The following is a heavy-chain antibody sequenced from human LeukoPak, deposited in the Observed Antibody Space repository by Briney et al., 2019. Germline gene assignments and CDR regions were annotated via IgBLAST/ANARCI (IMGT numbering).Heavy chain of an antibody. D-gene: IGHD3-9*01. CDR3: ARVVYDALTGYYVDY. V-gene: IGHV4-30-4*01. Sequence: PSQTLSLTCTVSGGSISSGDYYWSWIRQSPGEGLEWIGYIYYNGNTYYNPSLKSRVSISRDRSKSQFSLKLNSVTAADTAVYYCARVVYDALTGYYVDYWGQGTLVTVSS. J-gene: IGHJ4*02. CDR1: GGSISSGDYY. CDR2: IYYNGNT.